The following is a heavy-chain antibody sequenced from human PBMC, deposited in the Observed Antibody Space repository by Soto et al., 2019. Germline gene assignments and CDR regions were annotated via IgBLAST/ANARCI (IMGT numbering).Heavy chain of an antibody. V-gene: IGHV4-30-2*01. D-gene: IGHD5-12*01. Sequence: QLQLQESGSGLVKPSQTLSLTCAVSGGSISSGGYSWSWIRQPPGKGLEWIGYIYHSGSTYYNPALKRRVTISVGRSKHPFSLKLRSVAAADTAVYYCAAGGGLPRYSWGQGALVTVSS. CDR2: IYHSGST. CDR3: AAGGGLPRYS. J-gene: IGHJ4*02. CDR1: GGSISSGGYS.